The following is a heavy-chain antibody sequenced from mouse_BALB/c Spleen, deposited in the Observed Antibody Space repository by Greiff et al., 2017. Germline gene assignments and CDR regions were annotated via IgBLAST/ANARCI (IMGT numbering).Heavy chain of an antibody. J-gene: IGHJ3*01. D-gene: IGHD2-14*01. CDR3: ARGYDFSPFAY. Sequence: EVKLVESGGGLVKPGGSLKLSCAASGFTFSSYAMSWVRQTPEKRLEWVASISSGGSTYYPDSVKGRFTISRDNARNILYLQMSSLRSEDTAMYYCARGYDFSPFAYWGQGTLVTVSA. CDR1: GFTFSSYA. V-gene: IGHV5-6-5*01. CDR2: ISSGGST.